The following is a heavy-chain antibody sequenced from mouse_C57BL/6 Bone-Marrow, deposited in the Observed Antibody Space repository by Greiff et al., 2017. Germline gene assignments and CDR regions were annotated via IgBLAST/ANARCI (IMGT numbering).Heavy chain of an antibody. V-gene: IGHV2-2*01. CDR3: ARMIYYDYDGAFAY. D-gene: IGHD2-4*01. J-gene: IGHJ3*01. CDR1: GFSLTSYG. Sequence: VKLQESGPGLVQPSQSLSITCTVSGFSLTSYGVHWVRQSPGKGLEWLGVIWSGSTDYNAAFISRLSISKDNSKSQVFFKMNSLQADDTAIYYCARMIYYDYDGAFAYWGQGNLVTVSA. CDR2: IWSGST.